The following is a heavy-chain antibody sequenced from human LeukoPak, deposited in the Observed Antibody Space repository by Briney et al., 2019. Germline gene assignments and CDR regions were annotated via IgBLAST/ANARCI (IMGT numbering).Heavy chain of an antibody. J-gene: IGHJ4*02. V-gene: IGHV3-7*01. CDR1: GFTFSNYW. D-gene: IGHD3-22*01. CDR3: ARDCPTYYYDSSGYYPDY. CDR2: IKEDGSEK. Sequence: GGSLRLSCVASGFTFSNYWMNWVRQAPGERPEWVANIKEDGSEKYYVDSVKGRFTISRDNAKNSLYLQMNSLRAEDTAVYYCARDCPTYYYDSSGYYPDYWGQGTLVTVSS.